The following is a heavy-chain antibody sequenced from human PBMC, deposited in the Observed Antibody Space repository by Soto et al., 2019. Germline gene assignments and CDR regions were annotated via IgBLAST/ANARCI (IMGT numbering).Heavy chain of an antibody. CDR3: AKDRGIQLWSHYFDF. CDR1: GFTFSSYG. Sequence: GGSLRLSRAASGFTFSSYGIHWVRQAPGKGLEWVAVISFDGSNKYYADSVKGRFTISRDNSKNTLYLQMSRLRPEDTAVYYCAKDRGIQLWSHYFDFWGQGTLVTVSS. CDR2: ISFDGSNK. J-gene: IGHJ4*02. D-gene: IGHD5-18*01. V-gene: IGHV3-30*18.